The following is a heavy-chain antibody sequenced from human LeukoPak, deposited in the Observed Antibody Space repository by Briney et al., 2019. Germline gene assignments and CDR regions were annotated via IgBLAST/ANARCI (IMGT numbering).Heavy chain of an antibody. J-gene: IGHJ4*02. CDR2: INAGTGNT. V-gene: IGHV1-3*01. Sequence: ASVKVSCKASGYTFTTYAIHWVRQAPGQRLEWMGWINAGTGNTKYSQKFQGRVTITRDTSASTAYMELSSLRSEDTAVYYCARDSEYSSGWYGPAFDYWGQGTLVTVSS. CDR3: ARDSEYSSGWYGPAFDY. CDR1: GYTFTTYA. D-gene: IGHD6-19*01.